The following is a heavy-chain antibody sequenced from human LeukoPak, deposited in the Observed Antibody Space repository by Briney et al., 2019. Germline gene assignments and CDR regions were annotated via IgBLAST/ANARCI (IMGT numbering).Heavy chain of an antibody. Sequence: GGSLRLSCAASGFTFSSYGMSWVRQAPGKGLEWVSAISGSGGSTYYADSVKGRFTISRDNSKNTLYLQMNSLRAEDTAVYYCARDYFTFGGVIVASWGQGTLVTVSS. J-gene: IGHJ5*02. V-gene: IGHV3-23*01. CDR2: ISGSGGST. CDR3: ARDYFTFGGVIVAS. CDR1: GFTFSSYG. D-gene: IGHD3-16*02.